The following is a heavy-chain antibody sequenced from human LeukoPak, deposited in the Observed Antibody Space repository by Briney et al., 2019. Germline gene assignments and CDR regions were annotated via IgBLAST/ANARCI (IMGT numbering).Heavy chain of an antibody. V-gene: IGHV4-59*01. J-gene: IGHJ4*02. Sequence: SETLSLTCTVSGGSISSYYWSWIRQPPGEGLEWIGYVYFTGSTNYNPSLKSRVTISVDMSHNQFSLRLSSVTAADTAVYYCARDRGSDQYFDYWGQGTLVTVSS. D-gene: IGHD3-10*01. CDR2: VYFTGST. CDR3: ARDRGSDQYFDY. CDR1: GGSISSYY.